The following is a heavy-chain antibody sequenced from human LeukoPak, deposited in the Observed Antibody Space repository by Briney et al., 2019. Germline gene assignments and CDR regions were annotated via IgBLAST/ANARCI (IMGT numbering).Heavy chain of an antibody. D-gene: IGHD6-13*01. Sequence: ASVKVSCKASGYTFTGYYMHWVRQAPGQGLESMGWINPNSGGTNYAQKFQGRVTITRNTSISTAYMELSSLRSEDTAVYFCARELRVAAAGHFDSWGQGTLVTVSS. CDR2: INPNSGGT. V-gene: IGHV1-2*02. CDR3: ARELRVAAAGHFDS. J-gene: IGHJ4*02. CDR1: GYTFTGYY.